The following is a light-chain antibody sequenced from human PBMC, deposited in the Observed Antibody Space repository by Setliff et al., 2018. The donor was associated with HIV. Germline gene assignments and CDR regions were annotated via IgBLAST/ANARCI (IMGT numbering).Light chain of an antibody. CDR3: AAWDDSLSGPVV. CDR1: GSNIGSNY. Sequence: QSVLTQPPSASGTPGQRVTISCSGSGSNIGSNYVYWYQQLPGTAPKLLIYRNNQRPSGVPDRFSGSKSGTSASLAISGLRSEDEADYYCAAWDDSLSGPVVFGGGTK. V-gene: IGLV1-47*01. J-gene: IGLJ2*01. CDR2: RNN.